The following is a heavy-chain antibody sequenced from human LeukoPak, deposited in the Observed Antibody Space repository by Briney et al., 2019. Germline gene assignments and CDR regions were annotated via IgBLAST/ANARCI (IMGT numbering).Heavy chain of an antibody. D-gene: IGHD3-10*01. Sequence: ASVKVSCKASGYTFIGYYMHWVRQAPGQGLEWMGWINPNSGATNYAQKFQGRVTMTRDTSISTAYMELSRLRSDDTAVYYCAGDFVPVDLWFGDRPGKPGDYWGQGTLVTVSS. CDR3: AGDFVPVDLWFGDRPGKPGDY. CDR1: GYTFIGYY. V-gene: IGHV1-2*02. CDR2: INPNSGAT. J-gene: IGHJ4*02.